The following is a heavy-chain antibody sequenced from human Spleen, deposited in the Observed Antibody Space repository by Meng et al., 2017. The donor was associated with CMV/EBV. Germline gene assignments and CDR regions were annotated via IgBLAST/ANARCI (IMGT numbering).Heavy chain of an antibody. V-gene: IGHV1-46*01. Sequence: ASVKVSCKASGYTFTNYGISWVRQAPGQGLEWMGIINPSGGSTSYAQKFQGRVTMNRDTSTSTVYMELSSLRSEDTAVYYCARDLEGSVTTFDYYYYGMDVWGQGTTVTVSS. CDR2: INPSGGST. CDR3: ARDLEGSVTTFDYYYYGMDV. D-gene: IGHD4-17*01. CDR1: GYTFTNYG. J-gene: IGHJ6*02.